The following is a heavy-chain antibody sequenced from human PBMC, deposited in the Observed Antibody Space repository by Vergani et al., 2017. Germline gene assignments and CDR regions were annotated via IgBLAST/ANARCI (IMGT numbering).Heavy chain of an antibody. CDR1: GFTFSNAW. CDR2: IKSKTDGGTT. Sequence: EVQLVESGGGLVKPGGSLRLSCAASGFTFSNAWMSWVRQAPGKGLEWVGRIKSKTDGGTTDYAAPVKGRFTISRDDSKNTLYLQMNSLKTEDTAVYYCTTVGGSGSSIKPNYYYYGMDVWGQGTTVTVSS. CDR3: TTVGGSGSSIKPNYYYYGMDV. V-gene: IGHV3-15*01. J-gene: IGHJ6*02. D-gene: IGHD3-10*01.